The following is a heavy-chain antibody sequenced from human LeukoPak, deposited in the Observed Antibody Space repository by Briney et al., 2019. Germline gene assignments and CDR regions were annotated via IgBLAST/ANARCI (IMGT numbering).Heavy chain of an antibody. CDR3: VKEYTGSFYNFENWFDP. V-gene: IGHV3-23*01. D-gene: IGHD3-10*01. Sequence: PGGSLRLTCSASGLTFSIYAMGWVRQAPGKGLQWVAGISGSGRDTYSAESVKGRFTISRDNVNNTVSLQMNSLGVEDTSTYYSVKEYTGSFYNFENWFDPWGQGTVVTASP. J-gene: IGHJ5*02. CDR2: ISGSGRDT. CDR1: GLTFSIYA.